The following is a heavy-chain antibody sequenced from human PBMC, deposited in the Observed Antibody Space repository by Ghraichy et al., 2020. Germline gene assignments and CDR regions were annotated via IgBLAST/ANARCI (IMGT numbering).Heavy chain of an antibody. CDR1: GGSISSYY. V-gene: IGHV4-59*01. D-gene: IGHD3-10*01. J-gene: IGHJ1*01. CDR2: IYYSGST. CDR3: ARDGYGSGSSEYFQH. Sequence: SETLSLTCTVSGGSISSYYWSWIRQPPGKGLEWIGYIYYSGSTNYNPSLKSRVTISVDTSKNQFSLKLSSVTAADTAVYYCARDGYGSGSSEYFQHWGQGTLVTVSS.